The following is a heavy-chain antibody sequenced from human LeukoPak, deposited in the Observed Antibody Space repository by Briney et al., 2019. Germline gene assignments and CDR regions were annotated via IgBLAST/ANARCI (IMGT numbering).Heavy chain of an antibody. V-gene: IGHV3-23*01. CDR1: GFTFSSYA. CDR2: ICGSGGST. CDR3: AKFLEGYCSSTSCYTALDY. Sequence: GGSLRLSCAASGFTFSSYAMSWVRQAPGKGLEWVSDICGSGGSTYYADSVKGRFTISRDNSKKTLYLQMNGLRAEDTAVYYCAKFLEGYCSSTSCYTALDYWGQGTLVTVSS. D-gene: IGHD2-2*02. J-gene: IGHJ4*02.